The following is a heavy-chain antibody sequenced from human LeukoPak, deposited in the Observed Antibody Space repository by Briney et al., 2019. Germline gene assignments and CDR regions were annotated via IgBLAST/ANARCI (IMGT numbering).Heavy chain of an antibody. D-gene: IGHD3-10*01. CDR1: GGSFSGYY. CDR3: ARVRGYYGSGSYQDY. J-gene: IGHJ4*02. Sequence: SETLSLTCAVYGGSFSGYYWSWIRQPPGKGLEWIGEINHSGSTNYNPSLKSRVTISVDTSKNQFPLKLSSVTAADTAVYYCARVRGYYGSGSYQDYWGQGTLVTVSS. V-gene: IGHV4-34*01. CDR2: INHSGST.